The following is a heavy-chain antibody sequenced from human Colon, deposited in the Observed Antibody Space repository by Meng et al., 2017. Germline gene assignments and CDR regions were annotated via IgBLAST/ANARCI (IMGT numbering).Heavy chain of an antibody. D-gene: IGHD6-19*01. CDR3: TRLGMAGTGNWFDP. V-gene: IGHV3-7*01. CDR2: INEEGTVK. CDR1: EFTFSRYW. J-gene: IGHJ5*02. Sequence: EVQLGVSGGGLVQPGGYLRLSCAASEFTFSRYWMTWVRQASGKGLEWLAHINEEGTVKYYLDSLKGRFTISRDNAEKSLFLQMNGLRAEDTAVYFCTRLGMAGTGNWFDPWGQGTLVTVSS.